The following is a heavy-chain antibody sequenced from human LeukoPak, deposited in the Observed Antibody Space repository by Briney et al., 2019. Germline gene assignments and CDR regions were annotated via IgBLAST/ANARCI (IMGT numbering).Heavy chain of an antibody. CDR2: IRSESSGT. CDR1: GFTFSSYA. D-gene: IGHD3-16*01. V-gene: IGHV3-48*01. J-gene: IGHJ4*02. Sequence: GGSLRLSCAASGFTFSSYAMNWVRQAPGKELEWISNIRSESSGTTYADSVKGRFTISRDNAENSLYLQINSLRADGTAVYYCVRDLNWAFDYWGQGALVTVSS. CDR3: VRDLNWAFDY.